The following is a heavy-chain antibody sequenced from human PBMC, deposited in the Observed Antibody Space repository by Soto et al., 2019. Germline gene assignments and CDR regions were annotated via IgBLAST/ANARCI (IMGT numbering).Heavy chain of an antibody. J-gene: IGHJ6*02. CDR2: IYYSGST. CDR3: ARLVTMVRGVIYYYYGMDV. V-gene: IGHV4-39*01. CDR1: CGSISSSSYY. Sequence: SETLSLTCTVSCGSISSSSYYWGWIRQPPGKGLEWIGSIYYSGSTYYNPSLKSRVTISVDTSKNQFSLKLSSVTAADTAVYYCARLVTMVRGVIYYYYGMDVWGQGTTVTVSS. D-gene: IGHD3-10*01.